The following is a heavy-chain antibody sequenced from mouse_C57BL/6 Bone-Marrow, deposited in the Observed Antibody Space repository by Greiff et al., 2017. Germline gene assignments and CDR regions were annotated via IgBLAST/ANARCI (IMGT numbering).Heavy chain of an antibody. J-gene: IGHJ2*01. V-gene: IGHV1-59*01. Sequence: QVQLQQSGAELVRPGTSVKLSCKASGYTFTSYWMHWVKQRPGQGLEWIGVIDPSDSYTNYNQKFKGKATLTVDTSSSTAYMQLSSLTSEDSAVYYCAIWLRRRKNYWGQGTTLTVSS. CDR3: AIWLRRRKNY. CDR1: GYTFTSYW. D-gene: IGHD2-2*01. CDR2: IDPSDSYT.